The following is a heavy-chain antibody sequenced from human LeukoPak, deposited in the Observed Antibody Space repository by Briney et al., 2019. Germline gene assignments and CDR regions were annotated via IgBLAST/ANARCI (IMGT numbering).Heavy chain of an antibody. J-gene: IGHJ4*02. CDR1: GFTFSSSW. CDR3: AAWTDRGYNF. D-gene: IGHD5-24*01. CDR2: INPEGSQT. Sequence: PGGSLRPSCAASGFTFSSSWMNWVRQAPGKGLQWVGNINPEGSQTRFVDSVMGRFTMSKDNAKNSLYLQMNSLRVEDTAVFYCAAWTDRGYNFWGQGTVVTVSS. V-gene: IGHV3-7*01.